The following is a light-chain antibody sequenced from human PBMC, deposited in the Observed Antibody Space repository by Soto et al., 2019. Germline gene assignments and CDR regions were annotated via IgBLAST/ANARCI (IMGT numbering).Light chain of an antibody. V-gene: IGKV3-20*01. CDR3: QHYGSSWT. CDR2: GAS. J-gene: IGKJ1*01. CDR1: QSVSSSY. Sequence: ILLTQSPGTLSLSPVERATLSCRASQSVSSSYLAWYQQKPGQAPRLLIYGASSRATGIPDRFSGSGSGTDFTLTISRLEPEDFAVYYCQHYGSSWTFGQGAKVDIK.